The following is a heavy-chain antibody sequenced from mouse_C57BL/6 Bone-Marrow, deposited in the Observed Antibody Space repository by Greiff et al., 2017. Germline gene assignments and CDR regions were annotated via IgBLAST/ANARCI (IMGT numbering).Heavy chain of an antibody. CDR1: GYAFSSSW. CDR2: IYPGDGDT. D-gene: IGHD2-5*01. V-gene: IGHV1-82*01. Sequence: QVQLKQSGPELVKPGASVKISCKASGYAFSSSWMNWVKQRPGKGLEWIGRIYPGDGDTNYNGKFKGKATLTADKSSSTAYMQLSSLTSEDSAVYFCATYYSNYVGFDYWGQGTLVTVSA. J-gene: IGHJ3*01. CDR3: ATYYSNYVGFDY.